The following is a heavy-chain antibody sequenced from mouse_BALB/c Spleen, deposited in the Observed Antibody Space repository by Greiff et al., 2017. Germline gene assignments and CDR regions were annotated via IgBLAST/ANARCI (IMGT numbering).Heavy chain of an antibody. CDR2: ISSGGST. CDR1: GFTFSSYA. J-gene: IGHJ4*01. Sequence: EVQVVESGGGLVKPGGSLKLSCAASGFTFSSYAMSWVRQTPEKRLEWVASISSGGSTYYPDSVKGRFTISRDNARNILYLQMSSLRSEDTAMYYCARGPDYGSTYYAMDYWGQGTSVTVSS. V-gene: IGHV5-6-5*01. D-gene: IGHD1-1*01. CDR3: ARGPDYGSTYYAMDY.